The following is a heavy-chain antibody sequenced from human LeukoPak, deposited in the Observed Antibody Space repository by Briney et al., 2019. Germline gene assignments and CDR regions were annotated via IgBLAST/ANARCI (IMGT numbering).Heavy chain of an antibody. Sequence: GGSLRLSCAASGFTFSSYEMNWVRQAPGKGLEWVSYISSSGSTIYYADSVKGRFNISRDNAKNSLYLQMNSLRAEDTAVYYCARQLDRAAAGTLGYWGQGTLVTVSS. D-gene: IGHD6-13*01. J-gene: IGHJ4*02. V-gene: IGHV3-48*03. CDR2: ISSSGSTI. CDR3: ARQLDRAAAGTLGY. CDR1: GFTFSSYE.